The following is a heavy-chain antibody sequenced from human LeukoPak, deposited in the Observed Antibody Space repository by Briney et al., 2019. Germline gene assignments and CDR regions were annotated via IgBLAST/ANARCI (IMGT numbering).Heavy chain of an antibody. CDR1: GFTVSSNY. D-gene: IGHD3-22*01. CDR3: ARDSSSGYYYDY. Sequence: GGSLRLSCAASGFTVSSNYMSWVREAPGKGLEWVSVIYSGGSTCYADSVKGRFTISRDNSKNTLYLQMNSLRAEDTAVYYCARDSSSGYYYDYWGQGTLVTVSS. V-gene: IGHV3-53*01. J-gene: IGHJ4*02. CDR2: IYSGGST.